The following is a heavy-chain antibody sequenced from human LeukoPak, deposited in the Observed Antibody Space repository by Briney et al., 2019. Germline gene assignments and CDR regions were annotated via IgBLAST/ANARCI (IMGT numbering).Heavy chain of an antibody. D-gene: IGHD3-10*01. CDR1: GFTFSGYG. Sequence: GGSLRLSCAASGFTFSGYGMSWVRQAPGKGLEWVAFIRNDGTKEYHADSVKGRFSISRDNPKNTLYLQMNSLSVEDTAIYYCVKALGGSGSYWGQGTSVIVSS. CDR2: IRNDGTKE. J-gene: IGHJ4*02. V-gene: IGHV3-30*02. CDR3: VKALGGSGSY.